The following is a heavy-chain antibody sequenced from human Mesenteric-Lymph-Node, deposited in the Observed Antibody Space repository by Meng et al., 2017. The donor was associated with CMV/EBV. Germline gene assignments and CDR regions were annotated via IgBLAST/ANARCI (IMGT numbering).Heavy chain of an antibody. V-gene: IGHV4-59*08. CDR2: TYHSGST. CDR1: GGSISSYY. D-gene: IGHD2-2*01. J-gene: IGHJ6*02. Sequence: GSLRLSCTVSGGSISSYYWSWIRQPPGKGLEWIGYTYHSGSTKYNASLKSRVTISVDTSKNQFSLKLTSVTAADTAVYYCASVGYYYGMDVWGQGTTVTVSS. CDR3: ASVGYYYGMDV.